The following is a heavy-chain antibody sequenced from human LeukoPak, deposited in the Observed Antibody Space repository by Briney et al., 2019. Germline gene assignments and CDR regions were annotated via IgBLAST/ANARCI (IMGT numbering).Heavy chain of an antibody. J-gene: IGHJ4*02. D-gene: IGHD6-19*01. V-gene: IGHV3-30*03. CDR3: ARVGAVAAADC. CDR2: ISYDGSNI. Sequence: PGGSLRLSCAASGFTFSSYGMHWVRQAPGKGLEWVALISYDGSNIYYADSVKGRFTTSRDNSKNTVYLQMNSLRAEDTAVYYCARVGAVAAADCWGQGTLVTVSS. CDR1: GFTFSSYG.